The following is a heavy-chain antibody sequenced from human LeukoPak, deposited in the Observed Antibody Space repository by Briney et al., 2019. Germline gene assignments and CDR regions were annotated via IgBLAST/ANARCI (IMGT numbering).Heavy chain of an antibody. D-gene: IGHD1-14*01. V-gene: IGHV3-33*01. Sequence: PGGSLRLSCAGSGFTFGGYGMHWFRQTPGKGLEWVAVIAYDGSRAFYADFVKGRFTISRDNSKNTMSVQMDDLRAEDTAVYYYTRYNNDHFDYWGQGTLVTVSS. J-gene: IGHJ4*02. CDR2: IAYDGSRA. CDR3: TRYNNDHFDY. CDR1: GFTFGGYG.